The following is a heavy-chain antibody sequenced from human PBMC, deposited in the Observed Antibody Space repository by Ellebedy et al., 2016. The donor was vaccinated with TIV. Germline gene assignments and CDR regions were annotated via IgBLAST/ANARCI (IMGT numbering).Heavy chain of an antibody. CDR2: IVTSGKDQ. Sequence: GESLKISCAASGFTFKTYGMHWVRQAPGKGLEWVAVIVTSGKDQSYAASVQGRFTISRDNSKNTLYLEMNNLRVEDTAVYYCARDDDLADNGLDVWGQGTTVTVSS. J-gene: IGHJ6*02. CDR3: ARDDDLADNGLDV. CDR1: GFTFKTYG. D-gene: IGHD3-3*01. V-gene: IGHV3-33*01.